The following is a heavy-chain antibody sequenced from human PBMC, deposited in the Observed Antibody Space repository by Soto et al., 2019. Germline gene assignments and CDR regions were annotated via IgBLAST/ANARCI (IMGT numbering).Heavy chain of an antibody. Sequence: ASVKVSCKVSGYTFTSYYMHWVRQAPGQGLEWMGIINPSGGSTSYAQKFQGRVTMTRDTSTSTVYMELSSLRSEDTAVYYCARDIVVVVAATYYYYYGMDVWGQGTTVTVSS. J-gene: IGHJ6*02. D-gene: IGHD2-15*01. CDR3: ARDIVVVVAATYYYYYGMDV. V-gene: IGHV1-46*01. CDR1: GYTFTSYY. CDR2: INPSGGST.